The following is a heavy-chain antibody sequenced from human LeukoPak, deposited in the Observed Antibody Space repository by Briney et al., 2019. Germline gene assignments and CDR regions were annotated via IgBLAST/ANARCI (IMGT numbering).Heavy chain of an antibody. CDR1: GFTFSSYA. V-gene: IGHV3-23*01. D-gene: IGHD4-17*01. CDR2: ISGSGGST. Sequence: PGGSLRLSCAASGFTFSSYAMSWVRQAPGKGLEWVSAISGSGGSTYYADSVKGRFTISRDNSKNTLYLQVNSLRAEDTAVYYCAKSPATGYGDYPYYFDYWGQGTLVTVSS. J-gene: IGHJ4*02. CDR3: AKSPATGYGDYPYYFDY.